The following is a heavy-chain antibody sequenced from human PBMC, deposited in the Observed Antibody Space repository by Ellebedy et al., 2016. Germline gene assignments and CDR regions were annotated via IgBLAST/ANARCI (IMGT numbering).Heavy chain of an antibody. V-gene: IGHV1-69*05. D-gene: IGHD1-26*01. J-gene: IGHJ4*02. Sequence: SVKVSCXASGGTFSSYAISWVRQAPGQGLEWMGGIIPIFGTANYAQKVQGRVTMTTDTSTTTAYMELRSLTFDDTAVYYCARAQGVGVEKYWGQGTLVTVSS. CDR3: ARAQGVGVEKY. CDR1: GGTFSSYA. CDR2: IIPIFGTA.